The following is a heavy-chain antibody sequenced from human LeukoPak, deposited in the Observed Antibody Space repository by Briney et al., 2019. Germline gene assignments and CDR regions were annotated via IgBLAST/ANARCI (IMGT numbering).Heavy chain of an antibody. J-gene: IGHJ4*02. CDR3: ARAYSSSLDY. CDR1: GGSISSYY. V-gene: IGHV4-59*08. CDR2: IYYSGST. D-gene: IGHD6-6*01. Sequence: KPSETLSLTCTVSGGSISSYYWSWIRQPPGKGLEWIGYIYYSGSTYYNPSLKSRVTISVDTSKNQSSLKLSSVTAADTAVYYCARAYSSSLDYWGQGTLVTVSS.